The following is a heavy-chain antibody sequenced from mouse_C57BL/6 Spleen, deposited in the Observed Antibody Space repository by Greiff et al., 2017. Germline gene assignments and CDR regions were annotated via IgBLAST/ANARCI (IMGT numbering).Heavy chain of an antibody. D-gene: IGHD1-1*01. CDR1: GYAFSSSW. CDR2: IYPGDGDT. Sequence: QVQLKESGPELVKPGASVKISCKASGYAFSSSWMNWVKQRPGKGLEWIGRIYPGDGDTNYNGKFKGKATLTADKSSSAAYMQLSSLTSEDSAVYFCARNDYGSPWFAYWGQGTLVTVSA. CDR3: ARNDYGSPWFAY. V-gene: IGHV1-82*01. J-gene: IGHJ3*01.